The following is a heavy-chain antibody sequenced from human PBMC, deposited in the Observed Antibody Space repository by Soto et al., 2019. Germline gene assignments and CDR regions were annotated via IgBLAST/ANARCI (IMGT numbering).Heavy chain of an antibody. CDR3: ARNTATNDVTFDY. CDR1: GGSISSGGYS. J-gene: IGHJ4*02. CDR2: IYHSGST. Sequence: SETLSLTCAVSGGSISSGGYSWSWIRQPPGKGLEWIGYIYHSGSTYYNPSVSSRATRSVDRSKNQFSLKLSSVTAAATAVYYCARNTATNDVTFDYWGQGTLVTVSS. D-gene: IGHD5-18*01. V-gene: IGHV4-30-2*01.